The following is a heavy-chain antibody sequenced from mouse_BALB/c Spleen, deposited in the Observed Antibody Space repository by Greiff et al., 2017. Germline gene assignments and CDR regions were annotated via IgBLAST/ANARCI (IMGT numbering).Heavy chain of an antibody. CDR1: GYAFSSSW. D-gene: IGHD4-1*01. J-gene: IGHJ3*01. V-gene: IGHV1-82*01. Sequence: VQLQQSGPELVKPGASVKISCKASGYAFSSSWMNWVKQRPGQGLEWIGRIYPGDGDTNYNGKFKGKATLTADKSSSTAYMQLSSLTSVDSAVYFCARSDWDVWFAYWGQGTLVTVSA. CDR3: ARSDWDVWFAY. CDR2: IYPGDGDT.